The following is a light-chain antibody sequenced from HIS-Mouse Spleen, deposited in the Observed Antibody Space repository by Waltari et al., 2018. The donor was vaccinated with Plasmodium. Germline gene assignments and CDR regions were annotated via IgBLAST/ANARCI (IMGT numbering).Light chain of an antibody. CDR1: NIGRTG. Sequence: SYVLTQPPSVSVAPGQTSRIPGGVNNIGRTGVHWYQQKPGQAPVLVVYDDSDRPSGIPERFSGSNSGNTATLTISRVEAGDEADYYCQVWDSSSDHPVFGGGTKLTVL. CDR2: DDS. CDR3: QVWDSSSDHPV. V-gene: IGLV3-21*02. J-gene: IGLJ2*01.